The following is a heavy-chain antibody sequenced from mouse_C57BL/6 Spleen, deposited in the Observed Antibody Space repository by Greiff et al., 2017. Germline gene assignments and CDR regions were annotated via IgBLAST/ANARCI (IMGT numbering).Heavy chain of an antibody. J-gene: IGHJ4*01. D-gene: IGHD1-1*01. CDR3: TRRPTTVVAPRDY. V-gene: IGHV1-5*01. CDR1: GYTFTSYW. CDR2: IYPGNSDT. Sequence: VQLQQSGTVLARPGASVKMSCKTSGYTFTSYWMHWVKQRPGQGLEWIGAIYPGNSDTSYNQKFKGKAKLTAVTSASTSYMELSSLTNEDSAVYDCTRRPTTVVAPRDYWGQGTSVTVSS.